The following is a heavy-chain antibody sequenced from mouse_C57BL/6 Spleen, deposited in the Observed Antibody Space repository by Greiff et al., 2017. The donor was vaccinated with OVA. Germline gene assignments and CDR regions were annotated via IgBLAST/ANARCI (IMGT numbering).Heavy chain of an antibody. Sequence: EVKVVESEGGLVQPGSSMKLSCTASGFTFSDYYMAWVRQVPEKGLEWVANINYDGSSTYYLDSLKSRFIISRDNAKNILYLQMSSLKSEDTATYYCARAPWFAYWGQGTLVTVSA. CDR2: INYDGSST. CDR1: GFTFSDYY. V-gene: IGHV5-16*01. J-gene: IGHJ3*01. CDR3: ARAPWFAY.